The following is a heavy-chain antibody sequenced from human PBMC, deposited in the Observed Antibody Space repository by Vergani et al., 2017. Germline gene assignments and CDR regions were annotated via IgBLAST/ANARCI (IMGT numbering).Heavy chain of an antibody. V-gene: IGHV1-69*02. J-gene: IGHJ4*02. CDR2: IIPILGIA. CDR1: GGTFSSYT. D-gene: IGHD2-15*01. Sequence: QVQLVQSGAEVKKPGSSVKVSCKASGGTFSSYTISWVRQAPGQGLEWMGRIIPILGIANYAQKFQGRVTITADKSTSTAYMELSSLRSEDTAVYYCASESQMCSGGSCYPDYWGQGTLVTVSS. CDR3: ASESQMCSGGSCYPDY.